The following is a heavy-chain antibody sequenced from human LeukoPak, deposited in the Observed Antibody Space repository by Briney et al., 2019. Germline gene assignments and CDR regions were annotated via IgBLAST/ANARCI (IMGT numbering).Heavy chain of an antibody. CDR2: ISGSGGST. V-gene: IGHV3-23*01. CDR3: AKTRPRYSYGYWYFDL. D-gene: IGHD5-18*01. CDR1: GFTFSSYA. Sequence: PGGSLRLSCAASGFTFSSYAMSWVRQAPGKGLEWVSAISGSGGSTYYADSVKGRFTISRDNSKNTLYLQMNSLRAEDTAVYYCAKTRPRYSYGYWYFDLWGRGTLVTVSS. J-gene: IGHJ2*01.